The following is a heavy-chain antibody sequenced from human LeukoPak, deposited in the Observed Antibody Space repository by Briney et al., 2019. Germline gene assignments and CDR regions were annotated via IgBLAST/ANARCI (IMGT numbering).Heavy chain of an antibody. D-gene: IGHD3-22*01. CDR2: IKSKTDGGTT. Sequence: SGGSLRLSCAASGFTFSNAWMSWVRQAPGKGLEWVGRIKSKTDGGTTDYAAPVKGRFTISRDDSKNTLCLQMNSLKTEDTAVYYCTTDEGYYYDSSGYYTHYYFDYWGQGTLVTVSS. V-gene: IGHV3-15*01. CDR1: GFTFSNAW. J-gene: IGHJ4*02. CDR3: TTDEGYYYDSSGYYTHYYFDY.